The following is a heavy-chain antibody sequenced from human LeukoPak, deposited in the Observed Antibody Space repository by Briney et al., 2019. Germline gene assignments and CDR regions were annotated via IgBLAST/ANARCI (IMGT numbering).Heavy chain of an antibody. D-gene: IGHD6-13*01. Sequence: SCTASGFTFSNFWMGWVRQAPGQGLEWMGGIIPIFGTANYAQKFQGRVTITADESTSTAYMELSSLRSEDTAVYYCARDSQQLGEFDYWGQGTLVTVSS. J-gene: IGHJ4*02. CDR1: GFTFSNFW. CDR3: ARDSQQLGEFDY. CDR2: IIPIFGTA. V-gene: IGHV1-69*01.